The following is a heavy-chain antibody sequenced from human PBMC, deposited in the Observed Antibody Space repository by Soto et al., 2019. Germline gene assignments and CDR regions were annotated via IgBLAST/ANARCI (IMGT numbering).Heavy chain of an antibody. CDR1: GFTFSSYA. J-gene: IGHJ4*02. CDR2: ISGSGGST. D-gene: IGHD6-19*01. V-gene: IGHV3-23*01. CDR3: AKGNTYNSGWPHY. Sequence: AGGSLRLSCAASGFTFSSYAMSWVRQAPGKGLEWVSTISGSGGSTYSTDSVKGRFTTSRDNSKDTLYLQINSLRAEDTALYYCAKGNTYNSGWPHYWGQGTLVTVSS.